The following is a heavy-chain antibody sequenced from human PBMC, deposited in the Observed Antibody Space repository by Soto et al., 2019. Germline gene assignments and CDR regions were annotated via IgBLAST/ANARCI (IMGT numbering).Heavy chain of an antibody. CDR3: ARDGPIFMASPARYYYGMDV. J-gene: IGHJ6*02. D-gene: IGHD3-9*01. CDR1: GYTFTGYY. Sequence: ASVKVSCKASGYTFTGYYMHWVRQAPGQGLEWMGWINPNSGGTNYAQKFQGWVTMTRATSISTAYMELSRLRSDDTAVYYCARDGPIFMASPARYYYGMDVWGQGTTVTVSS. CDR2: INPNSGGT. V-gene: IGHV1-2*04.